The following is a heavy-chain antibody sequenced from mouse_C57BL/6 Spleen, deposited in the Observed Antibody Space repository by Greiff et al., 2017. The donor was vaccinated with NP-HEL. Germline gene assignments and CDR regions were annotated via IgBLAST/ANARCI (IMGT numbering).Heavy chain of an antibody. V-gene: IGHV5-9-1*02. J-gene: IGHJ4*01. D-gene: IGHD2-5*01. Sequence: EVKLMESGEGLVKPGGSLKLSCAASGFTFSSYAMSWVRQTPEKRLEWVAYISSGGDYIYYADTVKGRFTISRDTARNTLYLRMSSMKYEDTAMYYCTRDYYSNYYYAMDYWGQGTSVTVSS. CDR2: ISSGGDYI. CDR1: GFTFSSYA. CDR3: TRDYYSNYYYAMDY.